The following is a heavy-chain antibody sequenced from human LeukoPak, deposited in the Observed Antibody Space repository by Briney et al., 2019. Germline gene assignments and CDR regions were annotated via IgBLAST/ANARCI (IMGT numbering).Heavy chain of an antibody. CDR1: GFTFSSYA. Sequence: PGGSLRLSCAASGFTFSSYALSWVRQAPGKGLEWVSSISSSSSYIYYADSVKGRFTISRDNAKNSLYLQMNSLRAEDTAVYYCARAGSSNFDYWGQGTLVTVSS. D-gene: IGHD6-6*01. J-gene: IGHJ4*02. CDR2: ISSSSSYI. CDR3: ARAGSSNFDY. V-gene: IGHV3-21*01.